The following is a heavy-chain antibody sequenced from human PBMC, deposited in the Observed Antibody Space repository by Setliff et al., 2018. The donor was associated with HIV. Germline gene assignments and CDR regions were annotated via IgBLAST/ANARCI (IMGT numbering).Heavy chain of an antibody. CDR3: ARGALSLTMTKLLSFFDS. Sequence: SETLSLTCTVSGGSISSSSYYWGWIRQPPGKGLEWIGSMYYSGSTYRSPSLKSRVTISVVTSKSHFSLKMTSVTAADTAIYFCARGALSLTMTKLLSFFDSWGQGTQVTVSS. CDR2: MYYSGST. D-gene: IGHD3-22*01. J-gene: IGHJ4*02. CDR1: GGSISSSSYY. V-gene: IGHV4-39*02.